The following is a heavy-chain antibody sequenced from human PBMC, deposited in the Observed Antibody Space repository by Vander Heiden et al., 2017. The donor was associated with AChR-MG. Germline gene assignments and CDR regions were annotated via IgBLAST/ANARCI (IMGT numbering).Heavy chain of an antibody. J-gene: IGHJ4*02. CDR2: ISYDGSNK. CDR3: AKDDSNGYYYLDY. D-gene: IGHD3-22*01. CDR1: GLPSSSDG. Sequence: QVQLVASGGGVVQPGRSLRISCAASGLPSSSDGMHWVRQAPGKGLEWVAVISYDGSNKYYADSVKGRFTISRDNSKNTLYLQMNSLRTEDTAVYYCAKDDSNGYYYLDYWGQGTLVTVSS. V-gene: IGHV3-30*18.